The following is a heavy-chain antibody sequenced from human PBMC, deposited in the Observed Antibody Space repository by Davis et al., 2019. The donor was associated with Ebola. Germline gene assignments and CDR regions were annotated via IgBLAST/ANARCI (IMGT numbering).Heavy chain of an antibody. V-gene: IGHV1-8*02. CDR3: ARGRRGYYLNFDY. J-gene: IGHJ4*02. CDR2: MNPNSGHT. D-gene: IGHD3-3*01. CDR1: GGTFSSYA. Sequence: ASVKVSCKASGGTFSSYAISWVRQAPGQGLEWMGWMNPNSGHTGYAQKFQGRVTMTWNTSISTAYMELSSLRSEDTAVYYCARGRRGYYLNFDYWGQGTLVTVSS.